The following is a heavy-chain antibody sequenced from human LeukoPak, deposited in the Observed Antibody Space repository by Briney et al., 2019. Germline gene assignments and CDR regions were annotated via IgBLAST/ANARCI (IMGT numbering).Heavy chain of an antibody. CDR1: GGSISSYY. V-gene: IGHV4-59*01. J-gene: IGHJ3*02. CDR2: IYYSGST. D-gene: IGHD1-1*01. CDR3: ARVQLERRRGWAFDI. Sequence: SETLSLTCTVSGGSISSYYWSWIRQPPGKGLEWIGYIYYSGSTNYNPSLKSRVTISVDTSKNQFSLKLSSVTAADTAVYYCARVQLERRRGWAFDIWGQGTMVTVSS.